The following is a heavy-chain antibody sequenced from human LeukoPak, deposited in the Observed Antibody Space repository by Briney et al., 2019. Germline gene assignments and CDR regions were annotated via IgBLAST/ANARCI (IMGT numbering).Heavy chain of an antibody. Sequence: GGTLRLSCAASGFTFSSYGMSWVRQAPGKGLEWVSAISGSGGRTYYADSVKGRFTISRDNSKNTLYLQMNSLRAEDTAVYNCAKGDFYGSGRDYYYYMDVWGKGTTVTISS. CDR1: GFTFSSYG. D-gene: IGHD3-10*01. V-gene: IGHV3-23*01. CDR2: ISGSGGRT. J-gene: IGHJ6*03. CDR3: AKGDFYGSGRDYYYYMDV.